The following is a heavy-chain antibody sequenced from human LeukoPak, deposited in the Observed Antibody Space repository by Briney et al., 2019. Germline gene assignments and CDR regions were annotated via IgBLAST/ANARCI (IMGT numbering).Heavy chain of an antibody. CDR3: GLAAAANDWFDP. CDR1: GFTFSSYW. D-gene: IGHD6-13*01. CDR2: IKQDGSEK. V-gene: IGHV3-7*01. Sequence: GGSLRLSCAASGFTFSSYWMSWVRQAPGKGLEWVANIKQDGSEKYYVDSVKGRFTISRDNAKNSLYLQMNSLRAEDTAVYYCGLAAAANDWFDPWGQGTLVTVSS. J-gene: IGHJ5*02.